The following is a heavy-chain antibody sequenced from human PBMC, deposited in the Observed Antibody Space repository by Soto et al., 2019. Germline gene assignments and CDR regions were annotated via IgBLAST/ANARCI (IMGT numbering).Heavy chain of an antibody. D-gene: IGHD2-15*01. CDR3: ARERWLQRGYYYYGMAV. V-gene: IGHV1-46*01. CDR2: INPSGGST. J-gene: IGHJ6*02. CDR1: GYTFTSSY. Sequence: ASVKVSCKASGYTFTSSYMHWVRQAPGQGLEWMGIINPSGGSTSYAQKFQGRVTMTRDTSTSTVYMELSSLRSEDTAVYYCARERWLQRGYYYYGMAVWGQGTTVTVFS.